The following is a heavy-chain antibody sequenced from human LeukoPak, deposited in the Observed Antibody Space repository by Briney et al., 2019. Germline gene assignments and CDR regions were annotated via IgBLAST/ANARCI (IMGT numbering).Heavy chain of an antibody. D-gene: IGHD3-16*01. CDR3: AKDDDWGRFKD. CDR2: ISPSGGIT. CDR1: GFTFNDYA. J-gene: IGHJ1*01. Sequence: GRSLRLSCAASGFTFNDYAMHWVRQAPGKGLEWVSGISPSGGITYYTDSVKGRFTISRDNSKNTVSLQMNSLRGEDTAVYYCAKDDDWGRFKDWGQGTLITVSS. V-gene: IGHV3-23*01.